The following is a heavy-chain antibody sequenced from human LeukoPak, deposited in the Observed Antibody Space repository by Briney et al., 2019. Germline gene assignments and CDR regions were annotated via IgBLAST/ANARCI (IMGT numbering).Heavy chain of an antibody. D-gene: IGHD5-18*01. CDR3: ARTEESGYSYRYFGYYYYMDV. J-gene: IGHJ6*03. CDR1: GGSISSPSYF. V-gene: IGHV4-39*07. Sequence: PSETLSLTCSVSGGSISSPSYFWGWIRQPPGKGLEWIASVHFSGSLYLNPSLKSRVTISIDTAKNQFSLKLSSVTAADTAVYYCARTEESGYSYRYFGYYYYMDVWGKGTTVTVSS. CDR2: VHFSGSL.